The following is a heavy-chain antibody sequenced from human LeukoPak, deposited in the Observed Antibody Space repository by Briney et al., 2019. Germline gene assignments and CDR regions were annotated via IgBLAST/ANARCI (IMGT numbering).Heavy chain of an antibody. CDR2: ISSSGRTI. Sequence: PGGSLELSCQPSGFTFRDYYMSWIGQAPGKGREWVSYISSSGRTIYYADSVKGRFTISRDNAKNSLYLQMNSLRAEDTALYYCARTYYYGMDVWGQGTMVTVSS. CDR1: GFTFRDYY. J-gene: IGHJ6*02. CDR3: ARTYYYGMDV. V-gene: IGHV3-11*01.